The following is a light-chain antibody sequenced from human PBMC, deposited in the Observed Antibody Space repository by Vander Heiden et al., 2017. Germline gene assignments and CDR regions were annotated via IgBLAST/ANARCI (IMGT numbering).Light chain of an antibody. Sequence: PPTHPPPLSRAPGHSIPISCAGTSSDVGGSSLVSWYQQLPGKAPKLVLYEVSKRPSGVSNRFSGSKSGNTASLTISGLQAEDEAYYFCCSYAGSGCVVFGGGTRLTVL. CDR2: EVS. V-gene: IGLV2-23*02. CDR1: SSDVGGSSL. J-gene: IGLJ2*01. CDR3: CSYAGSGCVV.